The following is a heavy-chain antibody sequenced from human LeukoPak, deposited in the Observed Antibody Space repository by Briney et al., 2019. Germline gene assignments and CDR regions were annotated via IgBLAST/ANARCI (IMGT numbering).Heavy chain of an antibody. D-gene: IGHD4-17*01. CDR3: ASTVTTPLDY. V-gene: IGHV1-18*04. Sequence: ASVKVSCKASGYTFTSYYMHWVRQAPGQGLEWMGWISAYNGNTNYAQKLQGRVTMTTDTSTSTAYMELRSLRSDDTAVYYCASTVTTPLDYWGQGTLVTVSS. J-gene: IGHJ4*02. CDR2: ISAYNGNT. CDR1: GYTFTSYY.